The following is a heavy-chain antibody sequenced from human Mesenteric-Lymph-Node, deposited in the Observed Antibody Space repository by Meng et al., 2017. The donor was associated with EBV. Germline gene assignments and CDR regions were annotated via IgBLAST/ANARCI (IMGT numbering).Heavy chain of an antibody. D-gene: IGHD2-15*01. CDR2: IYWDDDK. J-gene: IGHJ1*01. Sequence: HIALKEAGPTGVKPTQTLRLTCTFSGFSLSTSGVGVGWIRQPPGKALEWLALIYWDDDKRYSPSLKRRLTITKDTSKNQVVLTMTNMDPVDTATYYCTHRGGDIFQNWGQGTLVTVSS. CDR1: GFSLSTSGVG. CDR3: THRGGDIFQN. V-gene: IGHV2-5*02.